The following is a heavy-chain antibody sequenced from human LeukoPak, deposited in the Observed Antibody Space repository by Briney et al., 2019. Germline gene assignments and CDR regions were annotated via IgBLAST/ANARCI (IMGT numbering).Heavy chain of an antibody. Sequence: GASVKVSCTASGGTFSSYAISWVRQAPGQGLEWMGGIIPIFGTANYAQKFQGRVTFTADESTSTAYMELSSLRSEDTAVYYCARGPIYYDSSGSAEYFQHWGQGTLVTVSS. CDR1: GGTFSSYA. CDR2: IIPIFGTA. CDR3: ARGPIYYDSSGSAEYFQH. D-gene: IGHD3-22*01. V-gene: IGHV1-69*13. J-gene: IGHJ1*01.